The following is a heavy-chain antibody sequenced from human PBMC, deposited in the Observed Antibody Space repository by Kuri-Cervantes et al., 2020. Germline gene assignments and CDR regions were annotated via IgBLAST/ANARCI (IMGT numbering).Heavy chain of an antibody. J-gene: IGHJ4*02. CDR1: GGSISSYY. CDR3: ARRAVGVTRALRD. V-gene: IGHV4-34*01. D-gene: IGHD3-10*01. CDR2: INHSGST. Sequence: SETLSLTCTVSGGSISSYYWSWIRQPPGKGLEWIGEINHSGSTNYNPSLKSRVTISVDTSKNQFSLKLSSVTAADTAVYYCARRAVGVTRALRDWGLGTLVTVSS.